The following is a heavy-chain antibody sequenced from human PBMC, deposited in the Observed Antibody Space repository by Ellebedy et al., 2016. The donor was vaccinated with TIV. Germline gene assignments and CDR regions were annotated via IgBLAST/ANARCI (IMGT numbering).Heavy chain of an antibody. D-gene: IGHD1-26*01. CDR1: GFTFSSYG. CDR3: TRDGRHWEPYYYYYGMDV. V-gene: IGHV3-49*04. J-gene: IGHJ6*02. Sequence: GESLKISCAASGFTFSSYGMHWVRQAPGKGLEWVGFIRSKAYGGTTEYAASVKGRFTISRDDSKSIAYLQMNSLKTEDTAVYYCTRDGRHWEPYYYYYGMDVWGQGTTVTVSS. CDR2: IRSKAYGGTT.